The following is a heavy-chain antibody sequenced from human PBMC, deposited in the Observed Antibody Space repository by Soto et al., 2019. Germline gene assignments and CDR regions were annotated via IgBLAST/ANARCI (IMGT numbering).Heavy chain of an antibody. CDR3: ARVDTALFEGGEWFDP. J-gene: IGHJ5*02. Sequence: QVQLVQSGAEVKKPGSSVKVSCKASGDTVSNFAIIWVRQAPGQGLEWMGGIIPTFGTTDYAQSFQGRVSITADESTHTAYMEIYRLRSEDTAIYFCARVDTALFEGGEWFDPWGQGTLITVSS. CDR1: GDTVSNFA. CDR2: IIPTFGTT. V-gene: IGHV1-69*01. D-gene: IGHD5-18*01.